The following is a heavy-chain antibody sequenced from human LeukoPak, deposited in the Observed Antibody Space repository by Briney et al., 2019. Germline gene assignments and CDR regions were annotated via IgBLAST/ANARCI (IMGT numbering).Heavy chain of an antibody. CDR1: GFTFSSYA. J-gene: IGHJ4*02. D-gene: IGHD3-3*01. CDR3: ARGLTTIFGVVIHFDY. Sequence: GSLRLSCAASGFTFSSYAMNWVRQAPGKGLEWVSSISSSSSYKYYADSVKGRFTISRDNAKNSLYLQMNSLRAEDTAVYYCARGLTTIFGVVIHFDYWGQGTLVTVSS. V-gene: IGHV3-21*01. CDR2: ISSSSSYK.